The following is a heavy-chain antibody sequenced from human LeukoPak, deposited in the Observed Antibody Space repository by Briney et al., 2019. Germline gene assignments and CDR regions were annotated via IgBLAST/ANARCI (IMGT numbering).Heavy chain of an antibody. D-gene: IGHD3-16*01. CDR1: GFTFSSYA. V-gene: IGHV3-66*01. J-gene: IGHJ4*02. Sequence: GGSLRLSCAASGFTFSSYAMSWVRQAPGKGLEWVSVIYSGGSTYYADSVKGRFTISRDNSKNTLYLQMNSLRAEDTAVYYCAREGGSYYFDYWGQGTLVTVSS. CDR3: AREGGSYYFDY. CDR2: IYSGGST.